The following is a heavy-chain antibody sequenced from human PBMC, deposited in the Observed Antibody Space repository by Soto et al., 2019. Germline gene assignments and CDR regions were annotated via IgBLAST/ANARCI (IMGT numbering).Heavy chain of an antibody. CDR1: TGSISSCNW. V-gene: IGHV4-4*02. D-gene: IGHD2-2*01. CDR3: ASYGSSTGPEYYFDY. CDR2: IYHSGST. J-gene: IGHJ4*02. Sequence: SEILSHTYTVSTGSISSCNWWSWVRQPPGKGLEWIGEIYHSGSTNYNPSLKSRVTISVDKSKNQFSLKLSSVTAADTAVYYCASYGSSTGPEYYFDYWGQGTLVTVSS.